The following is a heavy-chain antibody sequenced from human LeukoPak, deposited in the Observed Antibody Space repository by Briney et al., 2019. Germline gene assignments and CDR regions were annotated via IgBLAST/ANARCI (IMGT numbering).Heavy chain of an antibody. V-gene: IGHV1-46*01. CDR2: INPSGGST. J-gene: IGHJ4*02. CDR1: GYTFTSYY. D-gene: IGHD5-18*01. CDR3: AREGLDTAMVYYFDY. Sequence: ASVKVSCKASGYTFTSYYMHWVRQASGQGLEWMGIINPSGGSTSYAQKFQGRVTMTRDTSTSTVYMELSSLRSEDTAVYYCAREGLDTAMVYYFDYWGQGTLVTVSS.